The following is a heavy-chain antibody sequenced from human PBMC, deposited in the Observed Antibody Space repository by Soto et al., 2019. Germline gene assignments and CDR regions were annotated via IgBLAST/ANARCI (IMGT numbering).Heavy chain of an antibody. J-gene: IGHJ2*01. CDR2: ISSRSSTI. CDR1: GFTFSSYS. Sequence: EVQLVESGGGLVQPGGSLRLSCAASGFTFSSYSINWVRQAPGKGLEWVSYISSRSSTIYYAGSVKGRFTISRDNAKNSLYLQMNSLRDEDTAVYYCARDPAVIGTTSWYFDLWGRGTLVTVSS. CDR3: ARDPAVIGTTSWYFDL. V-gene: IGHV3-48*02. D-gene: IGHD1-7*01.